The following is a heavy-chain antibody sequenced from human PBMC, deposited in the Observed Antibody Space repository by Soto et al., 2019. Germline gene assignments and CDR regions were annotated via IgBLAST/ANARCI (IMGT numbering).Heavy chain of an antibody. V-gene: IGHV1-18*01. J-gene: IGHJ4*02. CDR2: ISPYSGNT. Sequence: GASVKVSCKASGYGFTIYGISWVRQAPGQGLEWMGWISPYSGNTRYPENLQGRVTMTTDTSTSTAYMELRSLRSDDTAVYYCAREMWTRSGPQNFFDYRGQGALVTVSS. D-gene: IGHD6-25*01. CDR3: AREMWTRSGPQNFFDY. CDR1: GYGFTIYG.